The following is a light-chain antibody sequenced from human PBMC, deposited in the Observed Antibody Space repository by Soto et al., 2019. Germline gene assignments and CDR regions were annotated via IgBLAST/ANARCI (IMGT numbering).Light chain of an antibody. CDR1: SGSVSTSYY. J-gene: IGLJ3*02. Sequence: VVTQEPSFSVSPGRTVTLTCGLSSGSVSTSYYPSWYEQTPGQAPRTLIYSTNTRSSGVPDRFSGSILGNKAALTITGSQADDESDYYCVLYMGSGICVFGGGTKLTVL. CDR2: STN. V-gene: IGLV8-61*01. CDR3: VLYMGSGICV.